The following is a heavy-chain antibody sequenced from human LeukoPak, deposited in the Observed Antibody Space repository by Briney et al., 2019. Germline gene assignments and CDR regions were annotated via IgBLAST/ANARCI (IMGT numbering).Heavy chain of an antibody. CDR2: IYYSGST. CDR1: GGPISSYY. Sequence: PSETLSLTCTVSGGPISSYYWSWIRQPPGKGLEWIGYIYYSGSTNYNPSLKSRVTISVDTSKNQFSLKLSSVTAADTAAYYCARALNGDYNFDYWGQGTLVTVSS. J-gene: IGHJ4*02. D-gene: IGHD4-17*01. CDR3: ARALNGDYNFDY. V-gene: IGHV4-59*01.